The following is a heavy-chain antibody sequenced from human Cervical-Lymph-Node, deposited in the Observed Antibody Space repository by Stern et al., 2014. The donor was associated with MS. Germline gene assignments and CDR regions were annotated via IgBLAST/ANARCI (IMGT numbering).Heavy chain of an antibody. V-gene: IGHV3-30*18. CDR3: AKDRLFCSGGGCYAMDV. D-gene: IGHD2-15*01. CDR1: GFTLRSYG. Sequence: VQLVESGGGVVQPGRSLRLSCAASGFTLRSYGMHWVRQAPGKGLEWVAVISNDGNEKYYTDSVKGRITISRDNSKNTLYLQMNSLRIEDTAVYYCAKDRLFCSGGGCYAMDVWGQGTTVTVSS. CDR2: ISNDGNEK. J-gene: IGHJ6*02.